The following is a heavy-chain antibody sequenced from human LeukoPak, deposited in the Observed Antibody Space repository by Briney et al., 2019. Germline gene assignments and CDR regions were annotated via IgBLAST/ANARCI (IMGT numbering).Heavy chain of an antibody. CDR1: GFTFSSYA. CDR3: AKARGYSSSSENNWFDP. V-gene: IGHV3-23*01. J-gene: IGHJ5*02. D-gene: IGHD6-6*01. Sequence: GGPLRLSCTASGFTFSSYAMNWVRQAPGKGLEWVSAISGSGESTYYADSVKGRFTIPRENSKSTLYLQMNSLRAEDTALYYCAKARGYSSSSENNWFDPWGQGTLVTVSS. CDR2: ISGSGEST.